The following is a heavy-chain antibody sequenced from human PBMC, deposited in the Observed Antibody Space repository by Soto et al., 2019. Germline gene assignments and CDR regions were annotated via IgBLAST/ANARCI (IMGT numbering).Heavy chain of an antibody. CDR1: GFTFGDYA. J-gene: IGHJ6*03. CDR2: IRSKAYGGTT. CDR3: TRAPTVTTYYYYYMDV. Sequence: GGSLRLSCTASGFTFGDYAMSWFRQAPGKGLEWVGFIRSKAYGGTTEYAASVKGRFTISRDDSKSIAYLQMNSLKTEDTAVYYCTRAPTVTTYYYYYMDVWGKGTTVTVSS. V-gene: IGHV3-49*03. D-gene: IGHD4-4*01.